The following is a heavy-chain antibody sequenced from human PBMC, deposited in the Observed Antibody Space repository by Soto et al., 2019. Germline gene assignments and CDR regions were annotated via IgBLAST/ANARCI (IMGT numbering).Heavy chain of an antibody. CDR1: GFTFSSYA. J-gene: IGHJ4*02. D-gene: IGHD5-18*01. CDR3: AKDGYKYKYYSDY. CDR2: ISKDGGDK. V-gene: IGHV3-30*04. Sequence: QVQLVESGGGVVQPGRSLRLSCAASGFTFSSYAMHWVRQAPGKGLEWVAVISKDGGDKEYAESVKGRCTISRENSKSTVYLQMNSLRVEDTAVYYCAKDGYKYKYYSDYWGQGTLVTVSS.